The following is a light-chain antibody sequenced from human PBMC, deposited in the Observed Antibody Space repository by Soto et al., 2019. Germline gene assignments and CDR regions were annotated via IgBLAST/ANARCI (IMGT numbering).Light chain of an antibody. V-gene: IGLV1-51*01. CDR2: DDN. CDR1: SSNIGGNS. CDR3: GSWDSSLSAYV. J-gene: IGLJ1*01. Sequence: SVLTQPPSASAAPGQKVTISCPGSSSNIGGNSVSWYQQLPGTAPKLLIYDDNKRPSGIPDRFSGSKSGTSATLGITGFQTGDEADYYCGSWDSSLSAYVFGTGTKVTVL.